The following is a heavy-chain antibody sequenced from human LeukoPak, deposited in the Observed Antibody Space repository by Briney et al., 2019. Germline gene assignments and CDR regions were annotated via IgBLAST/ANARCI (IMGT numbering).Heavy chain of an antibody. CDR2: IYYSGST. CDR1: GGSISSYY. CDR3: ARLTDGY. Sequence: KPSGTLSLTCTVSGGSISSYYWSWIRQPPGKGLEWIGYIYYSGSTNYNPSLKSRVTISVDTSKNQFSLKLSSVTAADTAVYYCARLTDGYWGQGTLVTVSS. J-gene: IGHJ4*02. V-gene: IGHV4-59*01.